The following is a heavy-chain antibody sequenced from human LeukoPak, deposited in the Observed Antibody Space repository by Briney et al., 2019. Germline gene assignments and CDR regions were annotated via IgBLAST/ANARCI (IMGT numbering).Heavy chain of an antibody. Sequence: SETLSLTCAVSGDSISTQNWWTWVRQSPGKGLEWIGEIFHNGRIKYNPSLQSRLTMSVDTSKNQFSLKLRSVTAADTAVYYCARELGSNNPPMGAFDIWGQGTMVTVSS. CDR1: GDSISTQNW. CDR3: ARELGSNNPPMGAFDI. J-gene: IGHJ3*02. D-gene: IGHD3-10*01. CDR2: IFHNGRI. V-gene: IGHV4-4*02.